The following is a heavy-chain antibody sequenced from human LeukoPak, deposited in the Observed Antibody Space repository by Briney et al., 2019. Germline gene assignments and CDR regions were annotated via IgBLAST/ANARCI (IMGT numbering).Heavy chain of an antibody. D-gene: IGHD5-18*01. Sequence: PGRSLRLSCAASGFTFSSYAMHWVRQAPGKGLEWVAVISYDGSNKYYADSVKGRFTISRDNSKNTLYLQMNSLRAEDTAAYYCARVGGYSYGGGFDPWGQGTLVTVSS. J-gene: IGHJ5*02. CDR1: GFTFSSYA. V-gene: IGHV3-30-3*01. CDR2: ISYDGSNK. CDR3: ARVGGYSYGGGFDP.